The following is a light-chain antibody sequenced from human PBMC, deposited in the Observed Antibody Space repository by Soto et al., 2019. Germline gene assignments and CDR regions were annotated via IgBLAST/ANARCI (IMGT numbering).Light chain of an antibody. CDR2: EVS. CDR3: NSFTTSSTWV. J-gene: IGLJ3*02. CDR1: GSDVGAYKY. Sequence: QSALTQPASVSGSPGQSITISCTGTGSDVGAYKYVSWYQQYPGKAPKLIIYEVSNRPSGVSNRFSGSKSGNTASLTISGLQAEDEADYYCNSFTTSSTWVFGGGTKLTVL. V-gene: IGLV2-14*01.